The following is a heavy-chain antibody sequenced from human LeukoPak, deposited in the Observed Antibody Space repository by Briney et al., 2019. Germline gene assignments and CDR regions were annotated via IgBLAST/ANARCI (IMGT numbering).Heavy chain of an antibody. J-gene: IGHJ3*02. CDR2: MNPNSGNT. CDR1: GYTFTSYD. CDR3: ARTSKGSGSYSDAFDI. D-gene: IGHD3-10*01. Sequence: GASVKVSCKASGYTFTSYDINWVRQATGQGLEWMGWMNPNSGNTGYAQKFQGRVTITRNTSISTAYMELSSLRSEDTAVYYCARTSKGSGSYSDAFDIWGQGTMVTVSS. V-gene: IGHV1-8*03.